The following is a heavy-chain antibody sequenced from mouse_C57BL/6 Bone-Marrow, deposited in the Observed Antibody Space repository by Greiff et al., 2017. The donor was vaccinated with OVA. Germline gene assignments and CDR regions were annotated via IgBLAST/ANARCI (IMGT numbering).Heavy chain of an antibody. CDR2: IRNKANGYTT. D-gene: IGHD1-1*01. J-gene: IGHJ4*01. Sequence: EVKLMESGGGLVQPGGSLSLSCAASGFTFTDYYMSWVRQPPGKALEWLGFIRNKANGYTTEYSASVKGRFTISRDTSQSILYLQMKALRAEDSATYYCARYNPCYGSSYGEMDDWGQGTSVTVSS. CDR3: ARYNPCYGSSYGEMDD. V-gene: IGHV7-3*01. CDR1: GFTFTDYY.